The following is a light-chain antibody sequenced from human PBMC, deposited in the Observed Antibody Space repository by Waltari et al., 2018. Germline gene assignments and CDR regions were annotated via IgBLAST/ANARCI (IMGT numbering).Light chain of an antibody. J-gene: IGKJ2*01. CDR2: GAY. CDR1: QSVSSDY. CDR3: QHYDRSPLYT. Sequence: EIVLTQSPDTLSLSPGDRATLSCRARQSVSSDYLAWYQQKPGQAPRLLIYGAYSRATGIPDRFSGSGSGTDFTLTISRLEPEDSAVYYCQHYDRSPLYTFGQGTKLEIK. V-gene: IGKV3-20*01.